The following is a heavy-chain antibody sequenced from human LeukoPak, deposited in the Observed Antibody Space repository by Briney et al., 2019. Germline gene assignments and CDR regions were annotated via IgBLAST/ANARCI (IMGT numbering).Heavy chain of an antibody. Sequence: GGSLRLSCAASGFTFRTFGMHWVRKAPGKGLEWVSSISSSSSYIYYEDSVKGRFTISRDNAKNSVYLQMNSLRAEDMAVYYCARDRWGYSYGGDWGQGTLVTVSS. J-gene: IGHJ4*02. CDR3: ARDRWGYSYGGD. V-gene: IGHV3-21*01. D-gene: IGHD5-18*01. CDR2: ISSSSSYI. CDR1: GFTFRTFG.